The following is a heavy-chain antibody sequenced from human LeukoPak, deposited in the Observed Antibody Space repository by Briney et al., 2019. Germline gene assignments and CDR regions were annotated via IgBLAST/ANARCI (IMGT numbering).Heavy chain of an antibody. CDR3: TRGGKRYYYDSSGYYVLDY. D-gene: IGHD3-22*01. V-gene: IGHV3-30*03. Sequence: GGSLRLSCAASGFTFSSYGMHWVRQAPGKGLEWVAVISYDGSNTYYADSVKGRFTISRDNSKNTLYLQMNSLRAEDTAVYYCTRGGKRYYYDSSGYYVLDYWGQGTLVTVSS. J-gene: IGHJ4*02. CDR1: GFTFSSYG. CDR2: ISYDGSNT.